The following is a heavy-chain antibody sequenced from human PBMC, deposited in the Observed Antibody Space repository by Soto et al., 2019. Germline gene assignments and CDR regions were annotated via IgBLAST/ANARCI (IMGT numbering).Heavy chain of an antibody. CDR1: GFTFSSYG. D-gene: IGHD5-18*01. J-gene: IGHJ5*02. CDR2: ISYDGSNK. V-gene: IGHV3-30*18. Sequence: GGSLRLSCAASGFTFSSYGMHWVRQAPGKGLEWVAVISYDGSNKYYADSVKGRFTISRDNSKNTLYLQMNSLRAEDTAVYYCAKDLSRYSYGSNWFDPWGQGTLVTVSS. CDR3: AKDLSRYSYGSNWFDP.